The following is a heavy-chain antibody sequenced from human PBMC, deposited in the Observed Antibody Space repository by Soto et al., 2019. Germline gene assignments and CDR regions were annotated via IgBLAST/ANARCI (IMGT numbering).Heavy chain of an antibody. CDR3: ARDLWGNIAVAAFDY. Sequence: HPGGSLRLSCAASGFTFSSYWMSWVRQAPGKGLEGVANIKQDGSEKYYVDSVKGRFTISRDNAKNSLYLQMNSLRAEDTAVYYCARDLWGNIAVAAFDYWGQGTLVTVSS. CDR1: GFTFSSYW. V-gene: IGHV3-7*01. CDR2: IKQDGSEK. J-gene: IGHJ4*02. D-gene: IGHD6-19*01.